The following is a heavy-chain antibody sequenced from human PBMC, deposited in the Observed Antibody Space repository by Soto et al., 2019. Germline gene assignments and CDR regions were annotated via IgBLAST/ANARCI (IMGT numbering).Heavy chain of an antibody. D-gene: IGHD5-18*01. V-gene: IGHV3-66*01. Sequence: GRSLRLCYVVAEFGGSNNFMTWVRQAPGKGLEWVSRIYSGGGTSYADTVKGRFTISRDKSKNTLYLQMNSLRGDDTAVYYCANSPTEGYWGQGTPVNASS. CDR2: IYSGGGT. J-gene: IGHJ4*02. CDR1: EFGGSNNF. CDR3: ANSPTEGY.